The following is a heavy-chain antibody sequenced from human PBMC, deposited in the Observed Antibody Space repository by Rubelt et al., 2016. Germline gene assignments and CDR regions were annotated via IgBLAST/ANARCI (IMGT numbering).Heavy chain of an antibody. D-gene: IGHD1-26*01. Sequence: LVQPGGSLRLSCAASGFTFSSYAMSWVRQAPGKGLEWVSAISGSGGSTYYADSVKGRFTISRDNSKNTLYLQMNSLRADDTAVYSCAKGVNSGSYNYFDSWGQGILVTVSS. CDR1: GFTFSSYA. CDR2: ISGSGGST. CDR3: AKGVNSGSYNYFDS. J-gene: IGHJ4*02. V-gene: IGHV3-23*01.